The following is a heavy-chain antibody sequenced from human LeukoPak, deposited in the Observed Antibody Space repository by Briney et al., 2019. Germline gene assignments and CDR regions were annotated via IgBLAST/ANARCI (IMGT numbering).Heavy chain of an antibody. CDR1: GFTVNTNC. D-gene: IGHD2-21*01. V-gene: IGHV3-53*01. CDR2: IYSGGGT. J-gene: IGHJ4*02. CDR3: ARHDCGSGPFDY. Sequence: GGSLRLSCAVSGFTVNTNCMNWVRQAPGKGLEWVSVIYSGGGTDYPDSVKGRLTISRDNSENTLFLQMNSLRAEDTALYYCARHDCGSGPFDYWGQGTLVTVSS.